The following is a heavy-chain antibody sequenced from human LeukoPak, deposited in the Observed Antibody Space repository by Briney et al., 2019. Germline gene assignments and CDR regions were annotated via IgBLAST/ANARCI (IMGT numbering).Heavy chain of an antibody. D-gene: IGHD6-13*01. CDR2: MNPNSGNT. Sequence: ASVKVSCKASGYTFTSYDINWVRQATGQGLEWMGWMNPNSGNTGYAQKFQGRVTMTRDTSISTAYMELSRLRSDDTAVYYCARSGYSSSPFDYWGQGTLVTVSS. J-gene: IGHJ4*02. V-gene: IGHV1-8*02. CDR1: GYTFTSYD. CDR3: ARSGYSSSPFDY.